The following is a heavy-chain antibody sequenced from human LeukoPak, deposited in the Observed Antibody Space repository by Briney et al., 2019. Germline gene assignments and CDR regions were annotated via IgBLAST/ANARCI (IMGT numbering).Heavy chain of an antibody. CDR1: GFIVSTNY. CDR3: VKEVPGTTIYH. Sequence: GGSLRLSCVASGFIVSTNYMSWVRQAPGKGLEWVSVIFRGDGTYHADSVKGRFTISRDSSKNTVYLQINSLTAEDTAVYYCVKEVPGTTIYHWGQGTLVTASS. D-gene: IGHD4-11*01. CDR2: IFRGDGT. V-gene: IGHV3-66*01. J-gene: IGHJ4*02.